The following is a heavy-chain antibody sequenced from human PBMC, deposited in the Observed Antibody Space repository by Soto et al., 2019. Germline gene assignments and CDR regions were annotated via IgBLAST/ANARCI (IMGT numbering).Heavy chain of an antibody. Sequence: GGSLRLSCAASGFTFSSYAINWVRQAPGKGLEWVSAISGSGGSTDYADSVKGRFTISRDDSKNTLSLQMSSLKTEDTAIYYCTTYDYIRENYRVRWAYWGLETMVTVSS. CDR2: ISGSGGST. V-gene: IGHV3-23*01. D-gene: IGHD3-16*02. CDR3: TTYDYIRENYRVRWAY. J-gene: IGHJ4*02. CDR1: GFTFSSYA.